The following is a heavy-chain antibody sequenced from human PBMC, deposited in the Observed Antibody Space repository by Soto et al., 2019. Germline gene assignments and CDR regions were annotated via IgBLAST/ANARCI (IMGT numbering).Heavy chain of an antibody. Sequence: QVQLVQSGAEEKKPGASVRVSCTASGYTFSSNAIHWVRQAPGQRLEWMGWINPAYGNTKYSQKLQGRLTITRDTSASTSYMELSSLKSEDTAVYYCARIVYDSSGYNRYFDYWGPGTLVTVSS. CDR3: ARIVYDSSGYNRYFDY. CDR1: GYTFSSNA. CDR2: INPAYGNT. V-gene: IGHV1-3*05. D-gene: IGHD3-22*01. J-gene: IGHJ4*02.